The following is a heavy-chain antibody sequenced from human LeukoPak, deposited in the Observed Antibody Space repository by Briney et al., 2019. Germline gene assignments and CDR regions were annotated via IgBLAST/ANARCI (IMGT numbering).Heavy chain of an antibody. D-gene: IGHD6-6*01. CDR3: ARSIAARPGY. CDR1: GFTFSSYS. CDR2: ISSSSSYI. J-gene: IGHJ4*02. V-gene: IGHV3-21*01. Sequence: GGSLRLSCAASGFTFSSYSINWGRQAPGKGLEWVSSISSSSSYIYYADSVKGRFTISRDNAKNSLYLQMNSLRAEDTAVYYCARSIAARPGYWGQGTLVTVSS.